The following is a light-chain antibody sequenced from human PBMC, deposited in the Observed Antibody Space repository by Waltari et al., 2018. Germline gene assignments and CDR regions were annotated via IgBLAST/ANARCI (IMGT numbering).Light chain of an antibody. CDR2: LTS. CDR1: QSVGSG. J-gene: IGKJ2*01. Sequence: EIVMTQSPATLSVSPGDTATLSCRASQSVGSGLAWYRQKPGQAPRLLIYLTSTRATGIPARFSGSGFGTEFTLTISSLQSEDFAVYYCQQYNSWPPCVFGQGTKLEIK. CDR3: QQYNSWPPCV. V-gene: IGKV3-15*01.